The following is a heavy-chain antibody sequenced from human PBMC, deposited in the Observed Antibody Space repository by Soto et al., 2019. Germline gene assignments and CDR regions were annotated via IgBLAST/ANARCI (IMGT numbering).Heavy chain of an antibody. CDR3: ARYRSGSSDY. Sequence: GRSLRLSYAASAVTLSIFGIHWVRQAPGKGLEWVAVVWYDGGKKYYADSVKGRFTISRDNSRNMAYLDMNSLRAEDTAVYYCARYRSGSSDYWGQGT. V-gene: IGHV3-33*01. D-gene: IGHD5-12*01. CDR1: AVTLSIFG. CDR2: VWYDGGKK. J-gene: IGHJ4*02.